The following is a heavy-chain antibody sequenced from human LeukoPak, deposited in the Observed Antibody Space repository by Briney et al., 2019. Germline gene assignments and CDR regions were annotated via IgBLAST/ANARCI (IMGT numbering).Heavy chain of an antibody. CDR3: ARGTSSWYSDY. CDR1: GGSISSYN. Sequence: PSETLSLTCTVSGGSISSYNWNWVRQPPGKGLEWIGYIYYSGSTNYNPSLKSRVTTSVDTSKNQFSLKLSSVTAADTAVYYCARGTSSWYSDYWGQGTLVTVSS. J-gene: IGHJ4*02. D-gene: IGHD6-13*01. V-gene: IGHV4-59*01. CDR2: IYYSGST.